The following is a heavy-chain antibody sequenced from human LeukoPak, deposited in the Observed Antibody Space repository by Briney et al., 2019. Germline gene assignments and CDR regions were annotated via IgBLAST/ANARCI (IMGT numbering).Heavy chain of an antibody. CDR3: ARDSCSSTSCYHYYGMDV. V-gene: IGHV3-53*01. D-gene: IGHD2-2*01. J-gene: IGHJ6*02. Sequence: GGSLRLSCVASGFTFSSNYMSWVRQAPGKGLEWVSVIYSGGSTYYADSVKGRFTISRDNSKNTLYLQMNSLRAEDTAVYYCARDSCSSTSCYHYYGMDVWGQGTTVTASS. CDR2: IYSGGST. CDR1: GFTFSSNY.